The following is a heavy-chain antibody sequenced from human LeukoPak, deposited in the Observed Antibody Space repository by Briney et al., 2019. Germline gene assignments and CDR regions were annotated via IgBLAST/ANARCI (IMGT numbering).Heavy chain of an antibody. CDR2: INHSGST. Sequence: SETLSLTCAVYGGSFSGYYWSWIRQPPGKGLEWIGEINHSGSTNYNPSLKSRVTISVDTSKNQFSLKLSSVTAADTAVYYCARVRYDNYYDSSGYAFDIWGQGTMVTVSS. D-gene: IGHD3-22*01. V-gene: IGHV4-34*01. CDR1: GGSFSGYY. J-gene: IGHJ3*02. CDR3: ARVRYDNYYDSSGYAFDI.